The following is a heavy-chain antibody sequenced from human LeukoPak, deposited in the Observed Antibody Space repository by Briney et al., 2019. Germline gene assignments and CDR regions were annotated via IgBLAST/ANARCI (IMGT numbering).Heavy chain of an antibody. CDR2: ISGSGGSI. Sequence: PGGSLRLSCTAPGFTFSDYAMSWVRQAPGKGLEWVSGISGSGGSIRYVDSVKGRFIISRDNSKNTLYLQMNSLRAEDTAVYYCAKGGDGYNYYFDYWGQETLVTVSS. J-gene: IGHJ4*02. V-gene: IGHV3-23*01. CDR1: GFTFSDYA. CDR3: AKGGDGYNYYFDY. D-gene: IGHD5-24*01.